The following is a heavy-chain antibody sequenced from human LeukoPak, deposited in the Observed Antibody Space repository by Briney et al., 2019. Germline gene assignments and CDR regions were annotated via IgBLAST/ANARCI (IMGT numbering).Heavy chain of an antibody. CDR2: ISTYNGNT. D-gene: IGHD7-27*01. CDR1: DYTFTSYG. V-gene: IGHV1-18*01. CDR3: ARDKNWDLEY. Sequence: ASEKVSCKTSDYTFTSYGISWMRQAPGQGLEWMGWISTYNGNTNYAQNLQGRVTMTTDTSTSTAYMELRSLRSDDTAVYYCARDKNWDLEYWGQGTLVTVSS. J-gene: IGHJ4*02.